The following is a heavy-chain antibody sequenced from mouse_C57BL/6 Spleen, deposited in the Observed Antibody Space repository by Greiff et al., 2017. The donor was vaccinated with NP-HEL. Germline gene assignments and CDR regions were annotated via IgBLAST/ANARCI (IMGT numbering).Heavy chain of an antibody. CDR3: ARRDYYGTLFAY. Sequence: QVQLQQPGAELVKPGASVKLSCKASGYTFTSYWMHWVKQRPGQGLEWIGMIHPNSGSTNYNEKFKSKATLTVDKSSSTAYMQLSSLTSEDSAVYYCARRDYYGTLFAYWGQGTLVTVPA. D-gene: IGHD1-1*01. V-gene: IGHV1-64*01. J-gene: IGHJ3*01. CDR1: GYTFTSYW. CDR2: IHPNSGST.